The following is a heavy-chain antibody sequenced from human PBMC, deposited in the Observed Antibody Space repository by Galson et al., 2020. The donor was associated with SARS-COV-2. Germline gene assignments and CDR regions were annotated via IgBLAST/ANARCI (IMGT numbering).Heavy chain of an antibody. V-gene: IGHV3-23*01. CDR2: VTAGGSIT. Sequence: GGSLRLSCAGSGFTFSRYAMSWVRQVPGTGLERVSSVTAGGSITYHADTVKGRFTISRDNSKNTLYLQMNSLRVEDTALYYCAKDQGNDYGDQLDYWGQGTLVSVSS. CDR1: GFTFSRYA. CDR3: AKDQGNDYGDQLDY. J-gene: IGHJ4*02. D-gene: IGHD4-17*01.